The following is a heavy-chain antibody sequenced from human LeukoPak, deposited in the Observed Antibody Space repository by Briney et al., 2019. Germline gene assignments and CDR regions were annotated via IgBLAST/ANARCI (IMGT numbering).Heavy chain of an antibody. CDR2: ISSSSSYI. CDR3: ARDFSDLGYGMDV. CDR1: GFTFSSYS. Sequence: KAGGSLRLSCATSGFTFSSYSMNWVRQAPGKGLEWVSCISSSSSYIYYTDSVKGRFTISRDNAKNSVYLQMNSLRDEDTGVYYCARDFSDLGYGMDVWGQGTPVTVSS. J-gene: IGHJ6*02. D-gene: IGHD1-26*01. V-gene: IGHV3-21*04.